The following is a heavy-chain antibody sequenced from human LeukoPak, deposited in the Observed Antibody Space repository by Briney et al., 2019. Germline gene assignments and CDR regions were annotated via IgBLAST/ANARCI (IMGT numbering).Heavy chain of an antibody. J-gene: IGHJ6*02. CDR3: AAYSSSYYYYGMDV. V-gene: IGHV4-59*08. D-gene: IGHD6-13*01. Sequence: PSETLSLTCTVSGGSISSYYWSWIRQPPGKGLEWIGYIYYSGSTNYNPSLKSRVTISVDTSKNQFSLKLSSVTAADTAVYYCAAYSSSYYYYGMDVWGQGTTVTVSS. CDR2: IYYSGST. CDR1: GGSISSYY.